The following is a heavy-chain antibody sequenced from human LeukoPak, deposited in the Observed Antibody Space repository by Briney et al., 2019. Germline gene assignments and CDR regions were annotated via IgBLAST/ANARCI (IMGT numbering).Heavy chain of an antibody. CDR1: GGSITIYY. CDR2: IYTSGST. J-gene: IGHJ4*02. D-gene: IGHD3-10*01. V-gene: IGHV4-4*07. CDR3: ARDTLIPTYGSGSYYPDY. Sequence: PSETLSLTCTVSGGSITIYYWSWIRQPAGKGLEWIGRIYTSGSTNYNPSLKSRVTMSVDTSKNQFSLKLSSVTAADTAVYYCARDTLIPTYGSGSYYPDYWGQGTLVTVSS.